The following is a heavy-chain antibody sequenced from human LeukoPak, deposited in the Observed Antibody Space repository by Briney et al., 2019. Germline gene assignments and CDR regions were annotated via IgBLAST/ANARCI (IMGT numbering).Heavy chain of an antibody. Sequence: PSETLSLTCTVSGGSISSYYWSWIRQPPGKGLEWIGYIYYSGSTNYNPSLKSRVTISVDTSKNQFSLKLSSVTAADTAVYYCASNIGGSSSWFPHAFDIWGQGTMVTVSS. CDR1: GGSISSYY. D-gene: IGHD6-13*01. J-gene: IGHJ3*02. CDR2: IYYSGST. V-gene: IGHV4-59*08. CDR3: ASNIGGSSSWFPHAFDI.